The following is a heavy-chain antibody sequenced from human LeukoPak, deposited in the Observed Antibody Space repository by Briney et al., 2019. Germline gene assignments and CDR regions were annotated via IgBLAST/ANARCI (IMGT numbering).Heavy chain of an antibody. CDR2: INSDGSST. J-gene: IGHJ4*02. CDR1: GFTFSGYW. CDR3: ARVDSSSWSPFDY. Sequence: GGSLRLSCAASGFTFSGYWMHWVRQAPGKGLVWVSRINSDGSSTSYADSVKGRFTISRDNAKNTLYLQMNSLRAEDTAVYYCARVDSSSWSPFDYWGQGTLVTVSS. V-gene: IGHV3-74*01. D-gene: IGHD6-13*01.